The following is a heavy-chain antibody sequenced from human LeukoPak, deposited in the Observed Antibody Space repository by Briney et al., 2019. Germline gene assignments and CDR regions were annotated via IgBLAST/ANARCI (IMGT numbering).Heavy chain of an antibody. D-gene: IGHD6-13*01. Sequence: GGSLRLSCAASGFTFSSYAMSWVRQAPGKGLEWVSAISGSGGSTYYADSVKGRFTISRDNSKNTLYLQMNSLRAEDTAVYYCAKSPYSSSWLGYFDYRGQGTLVTVSS. CDR3: AKSPYSSSWLGYFDY. CDR2: ISGSGGST. J-gene: IGHJ4*02. CDR1: GFTFSSYA. V-gene: IGHV3-23*01.